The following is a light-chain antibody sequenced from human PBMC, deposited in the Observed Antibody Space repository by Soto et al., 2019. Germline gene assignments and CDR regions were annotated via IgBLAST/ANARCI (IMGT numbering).Light chain of an antibody. CDR2: GAS. CDR3: QQHYNLPLT. CDR1: QSVSSY. J-gene: IGKJ4*01. Sequence: EIVMTQSPATLSVSPGERATLSCRASQSVSSYLAWYQQKPGQAPRLLIYGASTRATGIPDRFGGSGSGTEFTLTISSLQSEDFAVYYCQQHYNLPLTFGGGTKVEIK. V-gene: IGKV3-15*01.